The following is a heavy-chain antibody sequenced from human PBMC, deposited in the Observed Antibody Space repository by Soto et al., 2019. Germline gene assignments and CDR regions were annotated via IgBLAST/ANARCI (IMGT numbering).Heavy chain of an antibody. CDR3: TRDAKYYDIMTGYFVNDY. Sequence: QVQLVQSGGEVKKPGASVKVSCKASGYTFSNFGISWVRQAPGQGLEWMGWISTDNGSTKYAQNLQGRVTMTPDTTTRTAYMELRSLRSDGTAVYYCTRDAKYYDIMTGYFVNDYWGQGTLVTVSS. J-gene: IGHJ4*02. D-gene: IGHD3-9*01. CDR1: GYTFSNFG. V-gene: IGHV1-18*01. CDR2: ISTDNGST.